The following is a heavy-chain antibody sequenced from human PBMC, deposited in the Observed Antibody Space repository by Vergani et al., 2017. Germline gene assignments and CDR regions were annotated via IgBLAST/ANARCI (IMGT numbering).Heavy chain of an antibody. V-gene: IGHV3-11*04. D-gene: IGHD1-1*01. Sequence: LEESGGGSVKPGGSLRLSCAASGFKFSDHYMSWIRQATGKGLEWVSHISPGASTVSYTDSVTGQFTVSRDNDNTSLTLDMTTLRVEDTAVYYCAKNPGISTTRHYYAMDVWGHGTTVTVSS. J-gene: IGHJ6*02. CDR2: ISPGASTV. CDR1: GFKFSDHY. CDR3: AKNPGISTTRHYYAMDV.